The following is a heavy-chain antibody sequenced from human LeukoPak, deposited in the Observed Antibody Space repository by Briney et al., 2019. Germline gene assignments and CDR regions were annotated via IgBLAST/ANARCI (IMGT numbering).Heavy chain of an antibody. CDR1: GGSFSGYY. D-gene: IGHD3-22*01. Sequence: SETLSLTCAVYGGSFSGYYWSWIRQPPGKGLEWIGEINHSGSTNYNPSLKSRVTISVDTSKNQFSLKLSSVTAADTAVHYCARGTYYDSSGRLFDYWGRGTLVTVSS. CDR3: ARGTYYDSSGRLFDY. V-gene: IGHV4-34*01. J-gene: IGHJ4*02. CDR2: INHSGST.